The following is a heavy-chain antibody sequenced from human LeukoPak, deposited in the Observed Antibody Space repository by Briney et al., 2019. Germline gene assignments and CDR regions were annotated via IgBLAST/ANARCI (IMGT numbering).Heavy chain of an antibody. V-gene: IGHV4-59*08. Sequence: PSETLSVTCTVSGGSISSYYWSWIRQPPGKGLEWIGYIYYSGSTNYNPSLKSRVTISVDTSKNQFSLKLSSVTAADTAVYYCARSKGDSSGYVYWGEGTLVTVSS. J-gene: IGHJ4*02. CDR3: ARSKGDSSGYVY. CDR1: GGSISSYY. D-gene: IGHD3-22*01. CDR2: IYYSGST.